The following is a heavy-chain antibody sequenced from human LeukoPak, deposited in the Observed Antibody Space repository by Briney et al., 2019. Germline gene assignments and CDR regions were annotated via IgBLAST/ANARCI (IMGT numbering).Heavy chain of an antibody. CDR1: GYTLTELS. CDR3: ATMGLWSQDPLLGFDY. V-gene: IGHV1-24*01. Sequence: ASVKVSCKVSGYTLTELSMHWVRQAPGKGLEWMGGFDPEDGETIYAQKFQGRVTMTEDTSTDTAYMELSSLRSEDTAVYYCATMGLWSQDPLLGFDYWGQGTLVIVSS. D-gene: IGHD5-18*01. CDR2: FDPEDGET. J-gene: IGHJ4*02.